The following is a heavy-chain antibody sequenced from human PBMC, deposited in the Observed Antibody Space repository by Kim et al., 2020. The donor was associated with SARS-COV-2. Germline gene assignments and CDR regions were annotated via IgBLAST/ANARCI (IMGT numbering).Heavy chain of an antibody. D-gene: IGHD1-26*01. CDR3: ARGQLGPPGY. J-gene: IGHJ4*02. CDR2: NP. Sequence: NPTYAQGFTGRFVVSLDTSVSTAYLQISSLKAEDTAVYYCARGQLGPPGYWGQGTLVTVSS. V-gene: IGHV7-4-1*02.